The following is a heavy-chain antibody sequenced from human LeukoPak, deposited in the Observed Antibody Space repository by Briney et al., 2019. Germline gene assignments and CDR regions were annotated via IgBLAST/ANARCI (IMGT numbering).Heavy chain of an antibody. CDR3: ARNWYSDF. J-gene: IGHJ4*02. CDR1: GFTFSSYA. V-gene: IGHV3-23*01. Sequence: GGSLRLSCAASGFTFSSYAMSWVRQAPGKGLEWVSGISGSGGSTYYADSVKGRFTISRDNSKNTLYLQMSSLGAEDTAVYYCARNWYSDFWGQGTLVTVSS. CDR2: ISGSGGST. D-gene: IGHD1-1*01.